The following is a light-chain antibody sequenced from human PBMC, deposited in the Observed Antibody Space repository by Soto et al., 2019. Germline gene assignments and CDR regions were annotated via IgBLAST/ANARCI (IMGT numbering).Light chain of an antibody. V-gene: IGKV1-39*01. CDR2: AAS. Sequence: DIQMTQSPSSLSAVVGDRFTITCRTSQSILIYLNWYQQKSGKAPKLLISAASNLQSGVPYRFSGSGSGTDFTLTISSLQPEDVATYYCQHSHSTPRITFGQGTRLEIK. J-gene: IGKJ5*01. CDR1: QSILIY. CDR3: QHSHSTPRIT.